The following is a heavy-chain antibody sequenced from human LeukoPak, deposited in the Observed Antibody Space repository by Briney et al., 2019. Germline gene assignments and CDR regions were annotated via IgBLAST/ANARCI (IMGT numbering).Heavy chain of an antibody. CDR2: ISAYNGNT. CDR1: GYTFTGYY. V-gene: IGHV1-18*04. D-gene: IGHD3-10*01. CDR3: ARLRRFGELDFDY. J-gene: IGHJ4*02. Sequence: ASVKVSCKASGYTFTGYYMHWVRQAPGQGLEWMGWISAYNGNTNYAQKLQGRVTMTTDTSTSTAYMELRSLRSDDTAVYYCARLRRFGELDFDYWGQGTLVTVSS.